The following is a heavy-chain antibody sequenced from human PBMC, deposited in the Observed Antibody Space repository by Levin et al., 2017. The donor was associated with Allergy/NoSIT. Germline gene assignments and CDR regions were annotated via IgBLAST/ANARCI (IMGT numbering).Heavy chain of an antibody. CDR2: IIPIFGTA. Sequence: SVKVSCKASGGTFSSYAISWVRQAPGQGLEWMGGIIPIFGTANYAQKFQGRVTITADKSTSTAYMELSSLRSEDTAVYYCARGGYCSGGSWCAFDIWGQGTMVTVSS. D-gene: IGHD2-15*01. CDR3: ARGGYCSGGSWCAFDI. CDR1: GGTFSSYA. J-gene: IGHJ3*02. V-gene: IGHV1-69*06.